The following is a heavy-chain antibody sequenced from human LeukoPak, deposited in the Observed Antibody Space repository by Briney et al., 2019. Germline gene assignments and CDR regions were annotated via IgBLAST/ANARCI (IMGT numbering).Heavy chain of an antibody. D-gene: IGHD3-10*01. CDR1: GFTFSGYN. Sequence: PGGSLRLSCAASGFTFSGYNMNWVRQAPGKGLEWVSYISSSSSIIYYADSVKGRFTISRDNAKNSMYLQMNSLRDEDTAVYYCARDQSHYDSGSPLWGQGTLVTVSS. CDR2: ISSSSSII. V-gene: IGHV3-48*02. J-gene: IGHJ4*02. CDR3: ARDQSHYDSGSPL.